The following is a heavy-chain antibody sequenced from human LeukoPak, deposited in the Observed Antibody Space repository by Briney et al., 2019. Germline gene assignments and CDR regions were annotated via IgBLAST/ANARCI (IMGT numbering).Heavy chain of an antibody. CDR2: ISGSGGST. Sequence: GGSLRLSCAVSGFTFSSYGMSWVRQAPGKGLEWVSAISGSGGSTYYADSVKGRFTISRDNSKNTLYPQMNSLRAEDTAVYYCAKDVVATWTFDYWGQGTLVTVSS. V-gene: IGHV3-23*01. CDR1: GFTFSSYG. CDR3: AKDVVATWTFDY. J-gene: IGHJ4*02. D-gene: IGHD5-12*01.